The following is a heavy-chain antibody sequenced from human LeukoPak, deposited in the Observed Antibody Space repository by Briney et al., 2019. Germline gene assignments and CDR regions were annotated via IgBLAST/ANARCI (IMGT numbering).Heavy chain of an antibody. CDR3: AKTDDFSFGF. CDR2: ILSSGSTT. J-gene: IGHJ1*01. D-gene: IGHD3-16*01. Sequence: GGSLRLSCAASGLTFNNYAMSWVRQAPGNGLEWVSLILSSGSTTYYADSVKGRFTISRDNSKNTLYLQMNSLRAEDTAAYYCAKTDDFSFGFWGQGTLVTVSS. CDR1: GLTFNNYA. V-gene: IGHV3-23*01.